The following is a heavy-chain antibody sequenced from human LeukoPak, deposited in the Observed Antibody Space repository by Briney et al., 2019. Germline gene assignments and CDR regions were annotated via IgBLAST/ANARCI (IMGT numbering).Heavy chain of an antibody. V-gene: IGHV3-7*01. CDR1: GFTFSSYW. D-gene: IGHD5-18*01. CDR2: IKQDGSEK. J-gene: IGHJ4*02. CDR3: ARDSGYSYGSPFDY. Sequence: PGGSLRLSCAASGFTFSSYWTSWVRQAPGKGLEWVANIKQDGSEKYYVDSVKGRFTISRDNAKNSLYLQMNSLRAEDTAVYYCARDSGYSYGSPFDYWGQGTLVTVSS.